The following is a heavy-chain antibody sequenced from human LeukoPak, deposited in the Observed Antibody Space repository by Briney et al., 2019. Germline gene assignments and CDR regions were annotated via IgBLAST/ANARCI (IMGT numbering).Heavy chain of an antibody. CDR3: AKDGARHLKIVGDNHFDY. V-gene: IGHV3-23*01. CDR2: ISGSGGST. Sequence: AGGSLRHSCSASGFTFSSYAMSWVRQAPGKRLEWVSAISGSGGSTYYADSVKGRFTISSDNSKNTLYLKMKSLRAEDTAVYYGAKDGARHLKIVGDNHFDYWGQGTLVTVSS. J-gene: IGHJ4*02. CDR1: GFTFSSYA. D-gene: IGHD1-26*01.